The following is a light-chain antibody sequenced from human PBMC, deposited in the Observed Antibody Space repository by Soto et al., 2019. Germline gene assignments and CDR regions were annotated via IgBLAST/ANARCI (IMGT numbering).Light chain of an antibody. V-gene: IGKV3-20*01. J-gene: IGKJ2*01. CDR2: GAS. Sequence: ETVLTQSPGTLSLSPGERATLSCRASQSVTNNYLAWHQQKPGQAPRLLIYGASSRATGIPDRFGGSGAGTDFTLTISGLEPEDFAVYYCQQYGSSPYTFGQETKLEIK. CDR1: QSVTNNY. CDR3: QQYGSSPYT.